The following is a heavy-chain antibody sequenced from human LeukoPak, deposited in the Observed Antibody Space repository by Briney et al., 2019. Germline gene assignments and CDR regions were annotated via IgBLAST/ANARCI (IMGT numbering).Heavy chain of an antibody. CDR3: AKDLSYANWFDP. V-gene: IGHV3-30*18. J-gene: IGHJ5*02. Sequence: GGSLRLSCVASGFTFSSYGMQWVRQAPGKGLERVAVISYDGSNKYYADSVKGRFTISRDNSKNTLYLQMNSLRAEDTAVYYCAKDLSYANWFDPWGQGTLVTVSS. CDR2: ISYDGSNK. CDR1: GFTFSSYG. D-gene: IGHD1-26*01.